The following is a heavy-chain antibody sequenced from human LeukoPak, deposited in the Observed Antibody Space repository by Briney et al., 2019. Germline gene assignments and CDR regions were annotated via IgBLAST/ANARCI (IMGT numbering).Heavy chain of an antibody. CDR1: GFAFSTYW. J-gene: IGHJ4*02. V-gene: IGHV3-7*01. Sequence: GGSLRLSCAASGFAFSTYWMSWVRQDPGKGLEWVANIKQDGSEKYYVDSVKGRFTISRDNAKNSLYLQMNSLRAEDTAVYYCARDLSVITDYFDYWGQGTLVTVSS. D-gene: IGHD1-14*01. CDR3: ARDLSVITDYFDY. CDR2: IKQDGSEK.